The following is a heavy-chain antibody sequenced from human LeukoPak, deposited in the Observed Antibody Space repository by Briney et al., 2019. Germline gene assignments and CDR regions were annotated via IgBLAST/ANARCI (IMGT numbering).Heavy chain of an antibody. CDR2: IYTSGST. V-gene: IGHV4-61*02. CDR3: ARDEYYYDSSGYYGSYYYYMDV. D-gene: IGHD3-22*01. CDR1: GGSISSVSYY. J-gene: IGHJ6*03. Sequence: PSQTLSLTCTVSGGSISSVSYYWSWIRQPAGKGLEWIGRIYTSGSTNYNPSLKSRVTISVDTSKNQFSLKLSSVTAADTAVYYCARDEYYYDSSGYYGSYYYYMDVWGKGTAVTVSS.